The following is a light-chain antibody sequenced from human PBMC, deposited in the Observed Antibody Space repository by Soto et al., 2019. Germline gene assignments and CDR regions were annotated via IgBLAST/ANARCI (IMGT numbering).Light chain of an antibody. CDR1: QSVSSN. V-gene: IGKV3-15*01. J-gene: IGKJ1*01. CDR2: GAS. Sequence: EIVMTQSPASLSVSPGERATLSCRASQSVSSNLAWYQQKPGQAPRLLIYGASARATGIPARFSGSGSGTEFTLTVSSLQSEDFAVYFCQHRETFG. CDR3: QHRET.